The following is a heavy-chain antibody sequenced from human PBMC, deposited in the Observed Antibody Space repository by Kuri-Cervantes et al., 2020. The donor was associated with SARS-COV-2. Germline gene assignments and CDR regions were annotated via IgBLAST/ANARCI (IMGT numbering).Heavy chain of an antibody. V-gene: IGHV3-64*04. Sequence: GGSLRLSCSASGFSSSSYAMHWVRQAPGKGLEHVSGISSNGDTTYYADSVKGRFTISRDNSKNTLYLQMNSLRAEDTAVYYCARDRDYFDYWGQGTLVTVSS. CDR3: ARDRDYFDY. CDR1: GFSSSSYA. D-gene: IGHD3-10*01. CDR2: ISSNGDTT. J-gene: IGHJ4*02.